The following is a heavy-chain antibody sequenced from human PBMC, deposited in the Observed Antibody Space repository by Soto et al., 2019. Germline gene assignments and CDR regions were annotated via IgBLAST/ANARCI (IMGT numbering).Heavy chain of an antibody. CDR1: GGSFSGYY. D-gene: IGHD2-2*01. CDR2: INHRGST. J-gene: IGHJ4*02. Sequence: SETLPLTCAVYGGSFSGYYWSCIRQPPGKGLEWIGEINHRGSTNYNSSLKSRVTISVDTSKNQFSLKLSSVTAADTAVYYCARVGSTSFYHRSFDYWGQGTLVTVS. V-gene: IGHV4-34*01. CDR3: ARVGSTSFYHRSFDY.